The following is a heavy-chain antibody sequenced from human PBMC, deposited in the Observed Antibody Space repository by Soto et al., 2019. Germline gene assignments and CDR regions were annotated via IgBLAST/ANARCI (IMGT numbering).Heavy chain of an antibody. Sequence: QVRLQEWGPGLVKPSQTLSLKCSVSGGSITTGGRYWSWIRQLPGKGLEWTGDIYYSGNTYYNASLKSRVTISVEAAKNQFSLKLSSVTAADAAVYYCAQALVFTGGDGFDIWSQGRLVTVSS. CDR2: IYYSGNT. V-gene: IGHV4-31*02. D-gene: IGHD1-1*01. CDR3: AQALVFTGGDGFDI. J-gene: IGHJ3*02. CDR1: GGSITTGGRY.